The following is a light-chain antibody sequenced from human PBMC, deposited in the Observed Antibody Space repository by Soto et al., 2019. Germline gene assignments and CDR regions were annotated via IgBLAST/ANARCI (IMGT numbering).Light chain of an antibody. Sequence: DIQMTQSPSTLSASVGDRVTITCRASQSISSWLAWYQQKPGKAPKLLIYDASSLESGVPSRFSGSVSGTEFALTISSLQPDDFATYYCHQYNSYSQVTFRQGPNVE. CDR1: QSISSW. J-gene: IGKJ1*01. CDR3: HQYNSYSQVT. CDR2: DAS. V-gene: IGKV1-5*01.